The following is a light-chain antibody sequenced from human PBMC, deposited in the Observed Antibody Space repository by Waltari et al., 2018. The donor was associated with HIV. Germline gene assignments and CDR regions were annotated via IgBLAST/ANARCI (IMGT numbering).Light chain of an antibody. J-gene: IGLJ2*01. V-gene: IGLV2-11*01. CDR1: SSDVGGYNY. CDR2: DVS. CDR3: CSYAGSYTVV. Sequence: QPRSVSGSPGQSVTISCTGTSSDVGGYNYVSWYQQHPGKAPKLMIYDVSKRPSGVPDRFSGSKSGNTASLTISGLQAEDEADYYCCSYAGSYTVVFGGGTKLTVL.